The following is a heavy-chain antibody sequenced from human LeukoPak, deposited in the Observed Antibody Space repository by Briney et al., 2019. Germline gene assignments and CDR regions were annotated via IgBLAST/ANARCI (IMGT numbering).Heavy chain of an antibody. CDR3: AKVISFGELADS. J-gene: IGHJ4*02. Sequence: GRSLRLSCVASGYTFSGYGMHWVRQAPGKGLEWVAFIHYNGNNRYYADSVKGRFTISRDNSKNTLFLQMNSLRTEDTAIYYCAKVISFGELADSWGQGTLVTVSS. CDR1: GYTFSGYG. D-gene: IGHD3-10*01. V-gene: IGHV3-30*02. CDR2: IHYNGNNR.